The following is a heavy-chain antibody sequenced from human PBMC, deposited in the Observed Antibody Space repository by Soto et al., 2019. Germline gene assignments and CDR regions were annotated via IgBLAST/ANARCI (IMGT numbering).Heavy chain of an antibody. V-gene: IGHV3-74*01. J-gene: IGHJ4*01. CDR1: GFTFTSYW. D-gene: IGHD4-17*01. CDR2: INPDGSRT. Sequence: EVQLVESGGDLVQPGGSLRLSCAASGFTFTSYWMHWVRQSPGKGLVWVSRINPDGSRTSYADSVKGRFTISRDNAKNTLYLQMNSLGADDTAVYSCPSVAVTTYYFDYWGHATLVTVSS. CDR3: PSVAVTTYYFDY.